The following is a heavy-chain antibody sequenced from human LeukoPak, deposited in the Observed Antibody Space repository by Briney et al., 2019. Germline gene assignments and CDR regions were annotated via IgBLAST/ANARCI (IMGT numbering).Heavy chain of an antibody. CDR3: AEEGPHRGSDYLNFDY. V-gene: IGHV4-59*03. CDR1: GGSISDYF. CDR2: VFYNGST. J-gene: IGHJ4*02. D-gene: IGHD1-26*01. Sequence: SETLSLTCTVSGGSISDYFWSWIRQPPGKGLEWVGYVFYNGSTNYNPSLKSRVTISIDTSRIRFSPRLSSVTAADTARYYCAEEGPHRGSDYLNFDYWGQGTLVSVSS.